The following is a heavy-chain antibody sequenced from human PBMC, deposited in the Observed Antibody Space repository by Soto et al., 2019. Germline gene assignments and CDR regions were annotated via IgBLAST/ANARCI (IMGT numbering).Heavy chain of an antibody. D-gene: IGHD1-26*01. CDR2: ISANNGNT. V-gene: IGHV1-18*01. CDR3: ARDRGSYALDY. J-gene: IGHJ4*02. CDR1: GYTFTSYG. Sequence: QVQLVQSGAEVKKPGASVKVSCKASGYTFTSYGISWVRQAPGQGLEWMGWISANNGNTNYAQKFQGRVTMTTDTATSTADRELRSLRADDTAVYYCARDRGSYALDYWGQGTLVTVSS.